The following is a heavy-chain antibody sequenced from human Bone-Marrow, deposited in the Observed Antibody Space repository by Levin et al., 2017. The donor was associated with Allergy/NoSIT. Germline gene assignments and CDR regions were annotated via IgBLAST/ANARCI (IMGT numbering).Heavy chain of an antibody. CDR3: ARAPYYGPARPYQSDY. J-gene: IGHJ4*02. CDR1: GGSISSSTYS. D-gene: IGHD3-10*01. Sequence: PSETLSLTCSVSGGSISSSTYSWGWIRQPPGKGLEWIGNVYYTGSTHYNPSLKSRVTISADTSKNQLPLKLSPVTAAATAEYSCARAPYYGPARPYQSDYWGQGTLVTVSS. V-gene: IGHV4-39*06. CDR2: VYYTGST.